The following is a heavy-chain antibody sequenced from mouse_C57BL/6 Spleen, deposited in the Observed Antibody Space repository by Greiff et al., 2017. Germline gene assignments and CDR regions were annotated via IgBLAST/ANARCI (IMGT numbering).Heavy chain of an antibody. V-gene: IGHV6-3*01. CDR2: IRLKPDTYAT. Sequence: EVKVVASGGGLVQPGGSMKLSCVASGFTFSNYWMNWVRQSPEKGLEWVAQIRLKPDTYATHYAESVKGRFTISRDDSKSSVYLQMNNLRAEDTGIYYCTGDSNYLFAYWGQGTLVTVSA. CDR1: GFTFSNYW. J-gene: IGHJ3*01. CDR3: TGDSNYLFAY. D-gene: IGHD2-5*01.